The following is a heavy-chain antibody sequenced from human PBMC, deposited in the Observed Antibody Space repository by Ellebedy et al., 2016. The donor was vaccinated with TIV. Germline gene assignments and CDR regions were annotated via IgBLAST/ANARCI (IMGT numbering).Heavy chain of an antibody. D-gene: IGHD2-15*01. V-gene: IGHV1-3*01. CDR3: ARARGGCSGDGCYSDFDF. J-gene: IGHJ4*02. CDR1: VYSFPTFT. CDR2: INPDNGDT. Sequence: AASVKVSCQASVYSFPTFTIHWVRQAPGQRPEWMGWINPDNGDTKHSQKFQARVTITRDTFASTAYMELSSLRSEDTAVYHCARARGGCSGDGCYSDFDFWGQGTLVTVSS.